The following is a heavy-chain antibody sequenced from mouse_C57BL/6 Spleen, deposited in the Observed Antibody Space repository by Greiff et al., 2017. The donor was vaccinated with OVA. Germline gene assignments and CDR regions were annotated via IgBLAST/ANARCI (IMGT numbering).Heavy chain of an antibody. Sequence: QVQLQQPGAELVKPGASVKLSCKASGYTFTSYWMHWVKQRPGQGLEWIGMIHPNSGSTNYNEKFKSKATLTVDKSSSTAYMQLSSLTSEDSAVYYCARYGDDGYYEAWFAYWGQGTLVTVSA. J-gene: IGHJ3*01. CDR3: ARYGDDGYYEAWFAY. CDR2: IHPNSGST. V-gene: IGHV1-64*01. D-gene: IGHD2-3*01. CDR1: GYTFTSYW.